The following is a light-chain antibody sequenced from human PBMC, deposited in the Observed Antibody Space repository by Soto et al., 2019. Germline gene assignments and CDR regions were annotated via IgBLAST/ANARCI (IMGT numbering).Light chain of an antibody. CDR3: LQHNSYPRT. J-gene: IGKJ1*01. Sequence: DIQMTQSPSSLSASVGDRVTITCRASQGIRHDLGWYQQKPGKAPKRLIYAASSLQSGFPSRFSGSGSGTEFSLTISSLQSEDFATYYCLQHNSYPRTFGQGTKVDIK. CDR1: QGIRHD. CDR2: AAS. V-gene: IGKV1-17*01.